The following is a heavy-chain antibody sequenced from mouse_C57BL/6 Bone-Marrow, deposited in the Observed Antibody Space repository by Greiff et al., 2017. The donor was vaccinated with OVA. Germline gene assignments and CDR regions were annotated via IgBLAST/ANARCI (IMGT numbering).Heavy chain of an antibody. V-gene: IGHV1-59*01. Sequence: QVQLQQPGAELVRPGTSVKLSCKASGYTFTSYWMHWVKQRPGQGLEWIGVIDPSDSYTNYNQKFKGKATLTVDTSSSTAYMQLSSLTSEDSAVYYCAKLRLRNCFAYWGQGTLVTVSA. J-gene: IGHJ3*01. D-gene: IGHD3-2*02. CDR1: GYTFTSYW. CDR3: AKLRLRNCFAY. CDR2: IDPSDSYT.